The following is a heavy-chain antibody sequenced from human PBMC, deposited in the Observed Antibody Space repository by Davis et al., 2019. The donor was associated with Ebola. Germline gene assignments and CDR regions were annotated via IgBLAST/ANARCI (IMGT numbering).Heavy chain of an antibody. D-gene: IGHD1-26*01. CDR1: GFTFSSYA. CDR3: AKEGVGARGYFDY. Sequence: GESLKISCAASGFTFSSYAMSWVRQAPGKGLDWVSAISGSGGSTYYADSVKGRFTISRDNSKNTLYLQMNSLRAEDTAVYYCAKEGVGARGYFDYWGQGTLVTVSS. V-gene: IGHV3-23*01. J-gene: IGHJ4*02. CDR2: ISGSGGST.